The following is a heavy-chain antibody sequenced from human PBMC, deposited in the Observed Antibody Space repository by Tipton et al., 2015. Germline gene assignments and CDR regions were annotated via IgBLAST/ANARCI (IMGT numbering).Heavy chain of an antibody. D-gene: IGHD1-26*01. CDR1: GDSVSSNRVT. CDR2: TYYKSKWYH. V-gene: IGHV6-1*01. CDR3: ARGRGLGPFDY. Sequence: GLVKPSQTLSLTCDISGDSVSSNRVTWNWIRQSPSRGLEWLGRTYYKSKWYHDYAISVQSRITLTADTSKDQFSLQLNSVTPDDSAVYYCARGRGLGPFDYWGQGTLVTVSS. J-gene: IGHJ4*02.